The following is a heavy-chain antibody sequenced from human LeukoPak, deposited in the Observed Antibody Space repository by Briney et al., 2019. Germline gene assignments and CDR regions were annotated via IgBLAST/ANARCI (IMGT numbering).Heavy chain of an antibody. J-gene: IGHJ6*02. Sequence: GGSLRLSCAASGFTFSSYGMHWVRQAPGKGLEWVAFIRYDGSNKYYADSVKGRFTISRDNSKNTLYLQMNSLRAEDTAVYYCAKDMGNDYDILTGYYYYYGMDVWGQGTTATVSS. CDR2: IRYDGSNK. D-gene: IGHD3-9*01. CDR3: AKDMGNDYDILTGYYYYYGMDV. CDR1: GFTFSSYG. V-gene: IGHV3-30*02.